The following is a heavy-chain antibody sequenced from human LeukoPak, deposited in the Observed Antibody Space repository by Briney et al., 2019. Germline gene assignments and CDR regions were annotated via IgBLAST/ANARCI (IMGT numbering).Heavy chain of an antibody. CDR3: ARGRAIDV. CDR2: IKEDESQK. CDR1: GFRITNNW. Sequence: GGSLRLSCVAASGFRITNNWMTWIRRAPGKGLEWVANIKEDESQKYYVGSVKGRFTIFRDNTKSSVYLQMNSLRVEDTALYYCARGRAIDVWGQGTMVTVSS. D-gene: IGHD3-10*01. J-gene: IGHJ3*01. V-gene: IGHV3-7*03.